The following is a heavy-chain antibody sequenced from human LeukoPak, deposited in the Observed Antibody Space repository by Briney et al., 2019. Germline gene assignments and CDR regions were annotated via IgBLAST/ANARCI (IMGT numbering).Heavy chain of an antibody. CDR3: ASARGYSSSWTWFDP. J-gene: IGHJ5*02. D-gene: IGHD6-13*01. Sequence: ASVKVSCKASGYTFTSYGISWVRQAPGQGLEWMGWISAYNGNTNYAQKLQGRVTMTEDTSTDTAYMELSSLRSEDTAVYYCASARGYSSSWTWFDPWGQGTLVTVSS. CDR1: GYTFTSYG. CDR2: ISAYNGNT. V-gene: IGHV1-18*01.